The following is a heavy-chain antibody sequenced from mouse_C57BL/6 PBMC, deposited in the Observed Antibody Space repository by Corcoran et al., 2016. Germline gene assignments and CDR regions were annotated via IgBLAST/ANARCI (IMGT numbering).Heavy chain of an antibody. CDR1: GYTFTSYG. J-gene: IGHJ4*01. CDR3: ARHDGYYVYAMDY. Sequence: QVQLQQSGAELARPGASVKLSCKASGYTFTSYGISWVKQRTGQGLEWIGEIYPRSGNTYYNEKFKGKATLTADKSSSTAYMELRSLTSEDSAVYFCARHDGYYVYAMDYWGQGTSVTVSS. D-gene: IGHD2-3*01. V-gene: IGHV1-81*01. CDR2: IYPRSGNT.